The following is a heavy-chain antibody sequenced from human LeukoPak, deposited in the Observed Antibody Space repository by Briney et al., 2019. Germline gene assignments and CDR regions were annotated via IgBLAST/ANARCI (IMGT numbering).Heavy chain of an antibody. V-gene: IGHV3-30*02. CDR2: IRYDGSNK. J-gene: IGHJ4*02. D-gene: IGHD4-23*01. CDR3: AKAWDPITVVSPIDY. Sequence: PGGSLRLSCAASGFTFSSYAMHWVRQAPGKGLEWVAFIRYDGSNKYYADSVKGRFTISRDNSKNTLYLQMNSLRAEDTAVYYCAKAWDPITVVSPIDYWGQGTLVTVSS. CDR1: GFTFSSYA.